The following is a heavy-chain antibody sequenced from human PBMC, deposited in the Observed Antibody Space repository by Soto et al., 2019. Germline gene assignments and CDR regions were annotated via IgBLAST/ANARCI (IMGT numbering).Heavy chain of an antibody. D-gene: IGHD1-1*01. CDR3: AIDDLFVDNGLDH. CDR2: INGGSGE. V-gene: IGHV3-33*01. Sequence: QVQLVESGGGVVRPGTSLRLSCAATGFSFSAHGMHWVRQAPGKGLGWLAVINGGSGEGNADSVRGRFTISRDNARNILYLQIDNLGAADSALYCCAIDDLFVDNGLDHWGQGTLVNVSS. J-gene: IGHJ4*02. CDR1: GFSFSAHG.